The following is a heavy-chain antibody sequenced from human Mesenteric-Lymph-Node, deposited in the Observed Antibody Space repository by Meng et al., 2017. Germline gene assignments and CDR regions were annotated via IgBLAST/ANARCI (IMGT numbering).Heavy chain of an antibody. Sequence: GESLKISCAASGFTFSDYGMHWVRQAPGKGLEWVAYIWYDGSNKFYADSVKGRITISRDNSKNTLFLQMNSLRAEDTALYYCAKTYYHGSGSYYKRDFFDHWGQGTLVTVSS. V-gene: IGHV3-30*02. D-gene: IGHD3-10*01. J-gene: IGHJ4*02. CDR1: GFTFSDYG. CDR3: AKTYYHGSGSYYKRDFFDH. CDR2: IWYDGSNK.